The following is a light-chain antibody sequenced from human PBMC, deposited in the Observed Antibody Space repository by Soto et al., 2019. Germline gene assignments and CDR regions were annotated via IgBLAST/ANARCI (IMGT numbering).Light chain of an antibody. CDR3: KSYAGSNTYV. J-gene: IGLJ1*01. V-gene: IGLV2-8*01. CDR2: EVV. CDR1: KXDIGVYDF. Sequence: QSVLTQPPSASGSPGQSVTISCTGTKXDIGVYDFVSWYQHHPGKAPRLIIYEVVQRPSGVPDRFSGSKSGNTASLTVSGLQAADEADYFCKSYAGSNTYVFGSGTKVTGL.